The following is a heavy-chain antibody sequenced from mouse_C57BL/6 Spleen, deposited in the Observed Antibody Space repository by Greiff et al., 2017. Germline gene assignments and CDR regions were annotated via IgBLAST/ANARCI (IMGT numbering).Heavy chain of an antibody. CDR3: ARDEIYYYGSSYWYFDV. CDR2: INYDGSST. CDR1: GFTFSDYY. V-gene: IGHV5-16*01. D-gene: IGHD1-1*01. Sequence: DVKLVESEGGLVQPGSSMKLSCTASGFTFSDYYMAWVRQVPEKGLEWVANINYDGSSTYYLDSLKSRFIISRDNAKNILYLQMSSLKSEDTATYYCARDEIYYYGSSYWYFDVWGTGTTVTVSS. J-gene: IGHJ1*03.